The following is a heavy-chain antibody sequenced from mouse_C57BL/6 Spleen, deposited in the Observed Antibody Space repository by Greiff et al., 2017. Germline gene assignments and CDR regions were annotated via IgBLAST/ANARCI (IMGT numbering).Heavy chain of an antibody. V-gene: IGHV1-18*01. CDR3: AKPNYGSSYWYFDV. CDR1: GYTFTDYN. J-gene: IGHJ1*03. D-gene: IGHD1-1*01. Sequence: EVQLQESGPELVKPGASVKIPCKASGYTFTDYNMDWVKQSHGKSLEWIGDINPNNGGTIYNQKFKGKATLTVDKSSSTAYMELRSLTSEDTAVYYCAKPNYGSSYWYFDVWGTGTTVTVSS. CDR2: INPNNGGT.